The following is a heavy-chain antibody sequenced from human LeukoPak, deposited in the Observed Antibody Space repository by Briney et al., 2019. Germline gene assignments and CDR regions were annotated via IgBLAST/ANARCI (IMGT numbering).Heavy chain of an antibody. Sequence: SVKVSCKASGGTFSSYAISWVRQAPRQGLEWMGGIIPIFGTANYAQKFQGRVTITTDESTSTAYMELSSLRSEDTAVYYCARGGIAAAGYYYYYMDVWGKGTTVTVSS. CDR3: ARGGIAAAGYYYYYMDV. D-gene: IGHD6-13*01. J-gene: IGHJ6*03. CDR1: GGTFSSYA. CDR2: IIPIFGTA. V-gene: IGHV1-69*05.